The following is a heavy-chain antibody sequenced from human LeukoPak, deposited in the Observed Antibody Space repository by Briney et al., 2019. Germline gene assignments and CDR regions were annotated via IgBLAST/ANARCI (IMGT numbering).Heavy chain of an antibody. V-gene: IGHV4-59*01. CDR1: GGSISSYY. Sequence: NPSETLSLTCTVSGGSISSYYWSWIRQPPGKGLEWIGYIYYSGSTNYNPSLKSRVTISVDTSKNQFSLKLSSVTAADTAVYYCARDLGPFRGHLKDVWGKGTTVTISS. D-gene: IGHD3-10*01. J-gene: IGHJ6*04. CDR2: IYYSGST. CDR3: ARDLGPFRGHLKDV.